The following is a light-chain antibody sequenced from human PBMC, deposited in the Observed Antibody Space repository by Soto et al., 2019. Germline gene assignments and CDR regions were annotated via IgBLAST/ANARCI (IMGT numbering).Light chain of an antibody. Sequence: QSALTQPRSVSGSPGQSVTISCSGPSRDFGADNHVAWYQQYPDKAPEVMIYDVSQLPSGVPARFSGSKSGNTASLTISGLQAEDEADYYCCSYGGSVIFGGGTKLTVL. CDR1: SRDFGADNH. CDR3: CSYGGSVI. V-gene: IGLV2-11*01. CDR2: DVS. J-gene: IGLJ2*01.